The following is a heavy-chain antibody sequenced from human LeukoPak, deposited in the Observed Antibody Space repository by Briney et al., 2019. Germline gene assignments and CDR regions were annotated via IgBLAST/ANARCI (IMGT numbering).Heavy chain of an antibody. V-gene: IGHV3-21*01. Sequence: GGSLRLSCAASGFTFSRYSMNWVREAPGEGGEGVSSISSSSSYIYYADSVNGLFTISRDNANNSLYLQMDSLRAEDTAVYYCARGASSTSFYMDVWGKGTTVTVSS. CDR2: ISSSSSYI. D-gene: IGHD2-2*01. CDR3: ARGASSTSFYMDV. CDR1: GFTFSRYS. J-gene: IGHJ6*03.